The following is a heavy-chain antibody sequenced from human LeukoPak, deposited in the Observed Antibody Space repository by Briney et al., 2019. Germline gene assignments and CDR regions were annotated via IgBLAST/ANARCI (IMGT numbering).Heavy chain of an antibody. CDR2: ISSNGGST. Sequence: GGSLRLSCAASGFTFSSYAMHWVRQAPGKGLEYVSAISSNGGSTYYANSVKGRFTISRDNSKNTLYLQMGSLRAEDMAVYYCASLGGTAMDYFDYWGQGTLVIVSS. CDR1: GFTFSSYA. CDR3: ASLGGTAMDYFDY. J-gene: IGHJ4*02. V-gene: IGHV3-64*01. D-gene: IGHD5-18*01.